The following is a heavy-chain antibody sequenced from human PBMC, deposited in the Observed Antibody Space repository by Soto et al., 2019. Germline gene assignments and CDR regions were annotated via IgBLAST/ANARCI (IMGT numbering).Heavy chain of an antibody. CDR2: VYYSGST. V-gene: IGHV4-59*12. J-gene: IGHJ6*02. CDR1: GGSISSYY. D-gene: IGHD5-12*01. CDR3: ARDLYSGYTGYYYGMDV. Sequence: PSETLSLTCTVSGGSISSYYWSWIRQPPGKGLEWIGYVYYSGSTYYNPSLKSRVTISVDTSKNQFSLKLSSVTAADTAVYYCARDLYSGYTGYYYGMDVWGQGTTVTVSS.